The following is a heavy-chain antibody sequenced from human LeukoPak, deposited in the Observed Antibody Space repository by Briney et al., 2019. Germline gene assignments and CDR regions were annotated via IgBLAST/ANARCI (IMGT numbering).Heavy chain of an antibody. CDR2: INGDGSST. CDR1: GFTLSNYW. CDR3: AVNFDY. Sequence: GGSLRLSCAASGFTLSNYWMHWVRQAPGKGLVWVSRINGDGSSTTYADSVKGRFTISRDNAKNTLYMQMNSLRAEDTAVYFCAVNFDYWGQGTLVTVSS. V-gene: IGHV3-74*01. J-gene: IGHJ4*02.